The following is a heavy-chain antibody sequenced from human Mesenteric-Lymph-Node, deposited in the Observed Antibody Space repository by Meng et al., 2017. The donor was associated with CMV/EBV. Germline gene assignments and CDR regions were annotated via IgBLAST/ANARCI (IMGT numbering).Heavy chain of an antibody. J-gene: IGHJ4*02. D-gene: IGHD5-18*01. CDR3: ALRYSYGSGIDY. CDR2: IYYSGST. CDR1: GGSISSSSYY. Sequence: SETLSLTCTVSGGSISSSSYYWGWIRQPPGKGLEWIGSIYYSGSTYYNPSLKSRVTISVDTSKNQFSLKLSSVTAADTAVYYCALRYSYGSGIDYWGQGTLVRLL. V-gene: IGHV4-39*07.